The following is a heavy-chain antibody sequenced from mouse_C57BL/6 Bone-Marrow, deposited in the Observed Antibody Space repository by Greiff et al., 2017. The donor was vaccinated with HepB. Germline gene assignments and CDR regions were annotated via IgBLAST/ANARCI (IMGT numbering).Heavy chain of an antibody. Sequence: AAAGIDFSRYWMSWVRRAPGKGLEWIGEINPDSSTINYAPSLKDKFIISRDNAKNTLYLQMSKVRSEDTALYYCAKHDYAGAWFAYWGQGTLVTVSA. J-gene: IGHJ3*01. CDR2: INPDSSTI. CDR3: AKHDYAGAWFAY. D-gene: IGHD2-4*01. V-gene: IGHV4-1*01. CDR1: GIDFSRYW.